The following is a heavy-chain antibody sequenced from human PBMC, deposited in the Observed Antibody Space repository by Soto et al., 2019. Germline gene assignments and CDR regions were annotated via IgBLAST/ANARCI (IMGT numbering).Heavy chain of an antibody. CDR1: GGSFSGYY. V-gene: IGHV4-34*01. Sequence: PSETLSLTCAVYGGSFSGYYWSWIRQPPGKGLEWIGEINHSGSTNYNPSLKSRVTISVDTSKNQFSLKLRSVTAADKAVYYCARGPRGRSLQLRNYYYYGMDVWGQGTTVT. D-gene: IGHD5-12*01. CDR2: INHSGST. J-gene: IGHJ6*02. CDR3: ARGPRGRSLQLRNYYYYGMDV.